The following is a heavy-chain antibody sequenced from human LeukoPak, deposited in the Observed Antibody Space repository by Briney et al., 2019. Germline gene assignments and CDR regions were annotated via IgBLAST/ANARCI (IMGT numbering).Heavy chain of an antibody. CDR2: INPNSGGT. Sequence: ASVKVSCKASGYTFTAYYMHWVRQAPGQGREWMGWINPNSGGTNYAQKFQGRVTMTRDTSISTGYMELSRLRSDDTAVYYCARNFYFDSSGYYHYWGQGTLVTVSS. CDR3: ARNFYFDSSGYYHY. J-gene: IGHJ4*02. V-gene: IGHV1-2*02. CDR1: GYTFTAYY. D-gene: IGHD3-22*01.